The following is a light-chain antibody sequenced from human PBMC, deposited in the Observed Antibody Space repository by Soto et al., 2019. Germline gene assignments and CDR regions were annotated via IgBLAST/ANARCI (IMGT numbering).Light chain of an antibody. J-gene: IGLJ3*02. Sequence: QSALTQPASVSGSPGQSITIYCSGTSSDVGGYGYVSWYQQHPGKAPKLMIYEVSNRPSGVSDRFSGSKSANTASLTISGLQAEDEADYYCSSYTTSTTWVFGGGTKVIVL. CDR2: EVS. V-gene: IGLV2-14*01. CDR1: SSDVGGYGY. CDR3: SSYTTSTTWV.